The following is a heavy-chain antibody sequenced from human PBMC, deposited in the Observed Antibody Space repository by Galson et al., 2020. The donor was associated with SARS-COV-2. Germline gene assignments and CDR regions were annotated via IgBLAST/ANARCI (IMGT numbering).Heavy chain of an antibody. CDR1: GFTFENHA. Sequence: GESLKISCAASGFTFENHAMHWVRQAPGKGLEWVAKIFYDGSNKYYLDSVKGRFTISRDNSENTVSLQMDNLRAEDTAVYCCARDGQLSSGWAFDYWGQGTLVTVSS. J-gene: IGHJ4*02. CDR3: ARDGQLSSGWAFDY. V-gene: IGHV3-33*01. CDR2: IFYDGSNK. D-gene: IGHD6-19*01.